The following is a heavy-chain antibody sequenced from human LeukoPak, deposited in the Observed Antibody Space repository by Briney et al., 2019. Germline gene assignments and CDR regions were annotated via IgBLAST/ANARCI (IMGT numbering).Heavy chain of an antibody. J-gene: IGHJ5*02. D-gene: IGHD4-17*01. CDR1: GYTFTSYA. V-gene: IGHV7-4-1*02. Sequence: ASVKVSCKASGYTFTSYAMNWVRQAPGQGLEWMGWINTNTGNPTYAQGFTGRFVFSLDTSVSTAYLQISSLKAEDTAVYYCARDLWSYEATVTNSFWNPPRNWFDPWGQGTLVTVSS. CDR3: ARDLWSYEATVTNSFWNPPRNWFDP. CDR2: INTNTGNP.